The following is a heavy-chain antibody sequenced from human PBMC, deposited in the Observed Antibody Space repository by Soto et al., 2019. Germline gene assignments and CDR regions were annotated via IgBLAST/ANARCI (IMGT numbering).Heavy chain of an antibody. CDR1: GFTFSSYW. CDR3: ARFVTMIVANWFDP. Sequence: RGSLRLSCAASGFTFSSYWMSWVRQAPGKGLEWVANIKQDGSEKYYVDSVKGRFTISRDNAKNSLYLQMNSLRAEDTAVYYCARFVTMIVANWFDPWGQGTLVTVS. CDR2: IKQDGSEK. J-gene: IGHJ5*02. D-gene: IGHD3-22*01. V-gene: IGHV3-7*01.